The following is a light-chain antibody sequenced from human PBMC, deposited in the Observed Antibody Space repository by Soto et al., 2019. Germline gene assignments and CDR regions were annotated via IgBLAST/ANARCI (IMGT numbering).Light chain of an antibody. Sequence: QPVLTQSSSASASLGSSVKLTCTRSSGHSSYIIAWHQQQPGKAPRYLMKLEGSGSYNKGSGVPDRFSGSSSGADRYLTISNLQFEDEADYYCETWDSNTPSAVFGGGTQLTVL. CDR1: SGHSSYI. CDR2: LEGSGSY. J-gene: IGLJ7*01. V-gene: IGLV4-60*02. CDR3: ETWDSNTPSAV.